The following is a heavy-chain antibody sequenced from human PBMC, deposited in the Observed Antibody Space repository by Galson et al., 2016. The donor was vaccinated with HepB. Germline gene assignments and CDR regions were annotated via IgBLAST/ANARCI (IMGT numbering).Heavy chain of an antibody. CDR3: AKDRDSSWYREAGWFDP. Sequence: SLRLSCAASGFTFSDYGMHWVRQAPGKGLQLVAVVSYDGSKTYYADSVEGRFTVSRDNSKNTSYLQMNSLRPEDTAVYYCAKDRDSSWYREAGWFDPWGPGTLVPVS. V-gene: IGHV3-30*18. CDR2: VSYDGSKT. CDR1: GFTFSDYG. J-gene: IGHJ5*02. D-gene: IGHD6-13*01.